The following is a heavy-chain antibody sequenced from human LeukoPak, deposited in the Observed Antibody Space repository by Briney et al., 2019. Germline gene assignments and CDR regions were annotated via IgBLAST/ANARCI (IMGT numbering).Heavy chain of an antibody. D-gene: IGHD1-26*01. CDR2: ISSSSSTI. V-gene: IGHV3-48*01. CDR1: GFTFSSYS. J-gene: IGHJ4*02. CDR3: AKDQGSGNYYPLDY. Sequence: GGSLRLSCAASGFTFSSYSMIWVRQAPGKGLEWVSYISSSSSTIYYADSVKGRFTISRDNSKNTLYLQVNSLRPEDTAVYYCAKDQGSGNYYPLDYWGQGTLVTVSS.